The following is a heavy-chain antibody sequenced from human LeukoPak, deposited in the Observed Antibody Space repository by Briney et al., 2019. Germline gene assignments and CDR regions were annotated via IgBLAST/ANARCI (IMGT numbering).Heavy chain of an antibody. Sequence: GGSLRLSCAGSGFTFSSYAMTWVRQAPGKGLEWVSAISGSGGTTYYADSVKGRFTISRDNSKNTLFLQMNSLRAEDTAVSYCAKDREGLGSGYDLEYFDYWGQGTLVTVSS. CDR1: GFTFSSYA. CDR3: AKDREGLGSGYDLEYFDY. D-gene: IGHD5-12*01. J-gene: IGHJ4*02. V-gene: IGHV3-23*01. CDR2: ISGSGGTT.